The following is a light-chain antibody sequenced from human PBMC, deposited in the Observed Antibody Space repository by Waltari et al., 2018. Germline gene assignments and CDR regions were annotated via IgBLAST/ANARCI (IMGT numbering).Light chain of an antibody. J-gene: IGLJ3*02. CDR2: SSD. Sequence: QSVLTQPPSAAGSPGQRVTIFCSGSSSNIGSNVVNWYQQFPGKAPKLLIYSSDLRPSGVPCRFSGSKSGKSASLAIRGLHPEDEADYYCAAWDDSLRGHWVFGGGTKVTVL. CDR3: AAWDDSLRGHWV. V-gene: IGLV1-44*01. CDR1: SSNIGSNV.